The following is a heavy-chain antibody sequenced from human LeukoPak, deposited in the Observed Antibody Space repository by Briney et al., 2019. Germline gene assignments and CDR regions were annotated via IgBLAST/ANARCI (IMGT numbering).Heavy chain of an antibody. V-gene: IGHV4-61*08. J-gene: IGHJ4*02. CDR3: ARRRVYSGSGEFDF. Sequence: SQTLSLTCTVSGGSISSGGYYWSWIRQPPGKGLEWIGYIHYSGTTNYNPSLKSRVTISLDTSRNQFSLKLRSVTTADTAVYYCARRRVYSGSGEFDFWGQGTLVTVSS. D-gene: IGHD5-12*01. CDR1: GGSISSGGYY. CDR2: IHYSGTT.